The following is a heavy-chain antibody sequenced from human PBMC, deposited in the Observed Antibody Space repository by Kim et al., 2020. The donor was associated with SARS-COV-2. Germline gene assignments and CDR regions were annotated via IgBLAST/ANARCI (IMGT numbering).Heavy chain of an antibody. CDR1: GFTFSSYS. D-gene: IGHD6-6*01. Sequence: GGSLRLSCAASGFTFSSYSMNWVRQAPGKGLEWVSSISSSSSYIYYADSVKGRFTISRDNAKKSLYLQMNSLRAEDTAVYYCARTGPYSSSSGGGYYYYYGMDVWGQGTTVTVSS. CDR2: ISSSSSYI. V-gene: IGHV3-21*01. J-gene: IGHJ6*02. CDR3: ARTGPYSSSSGGGYYYYYGMDV.